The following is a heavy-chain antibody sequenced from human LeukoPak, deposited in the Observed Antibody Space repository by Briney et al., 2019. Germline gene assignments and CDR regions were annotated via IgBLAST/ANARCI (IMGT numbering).Heavy chain of an antibody. J-gene: IGHJ4*02. CDR3: AKGISSISPSLDC. CDR1: GFTFSSYA. CDR2: ITSSNGRT. D-gene: IGHD3-3*02. V-gene: IGHV3-23*01. Sequence: PGGSLRLSCAASGFTFSSYAMSWVRQAPGKGLEWISAITSSNGRTYYADSVKGRFTISRDNSKNTLYLQMSSLRAEDTAVYYCAKGISSISPSLDCWGQGTLVTVSS.